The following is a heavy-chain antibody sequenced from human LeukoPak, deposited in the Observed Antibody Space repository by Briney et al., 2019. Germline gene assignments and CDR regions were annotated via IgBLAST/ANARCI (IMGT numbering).Heavy chain of an antibody. Sequence: ASVKVSCKASGYTFTGYYMHWVRQAPGQGLEWIGRINPNSGGTNYAQKFQGRVTMTRDTSISTAYMELSRLRSDDTAVYYCASGITGELDNWFDPWSQGTLVTVSS. CDR3: ASGITGELDNWFDP. CDR2: INPNSGGT. J-gene: IGHJ5*02. V-gene: IGHV1-2*06. D-gene: IGHD1-20*01. CDR1: GYTFTGYY.